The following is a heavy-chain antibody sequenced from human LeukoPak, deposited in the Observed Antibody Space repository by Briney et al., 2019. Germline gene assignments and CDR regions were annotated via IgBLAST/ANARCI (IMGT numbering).Heavy chain of an antibody. CDR2: RRYDGSNK. V-gene: IGHV3-30*02. CDR1: GFTFSSYG. D-gene: IGHD3-3*01. Sequence: GGSLRLSCAASGFTFSSYGMHWVRQAPGKGLEWVAFRRYDGSNKYYADSVKGRFTISRDNSKNTLYLQMNSLRAEDTAVYYCAKVFEYYDFWSGVDAFDIWGQGTMVTVSS. J-gene: IGHJ3*02. CDR3: AKVFEYYDFWSGVDAFDI.